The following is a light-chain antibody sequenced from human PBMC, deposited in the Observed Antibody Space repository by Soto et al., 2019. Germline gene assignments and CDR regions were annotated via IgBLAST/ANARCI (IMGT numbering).Light chain of an antibody. CDR1: QSVSSY. Sequence: EIVLTQSPATLSLSPGERATLSCRASQSVSSYLAWYQQKPGQAPRLLIYDASNRATGIPARFSGSGSGTDFTLTISSLEPEDFALYYCQQRADWPITFGPGTKVDI. CDR3: QQRADWPIT. V-gene: IGKV3-11*01. J-gene: IGKJ3*01. CDR2: DAS.